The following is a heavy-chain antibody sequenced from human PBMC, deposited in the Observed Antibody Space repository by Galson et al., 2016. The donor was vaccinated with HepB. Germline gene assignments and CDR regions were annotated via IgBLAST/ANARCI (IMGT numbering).Heavy chain of an antibody. CDR1: GYSFVGFG. D-gene: IGHD2-21*01. J-gene: IGHJ4*02. Sequence: SVKVSCKASGYSFVGFGLAWVRQAPGQGFEWMGWIRPYNGVTDYAQKIQGRLTMSTDTSTNTAYMELSSLRSDDAAVYYCARRQLLFGYNQYGFDSWGQGTLVTVSS. V-gene: IGHV1-18*01. CDR3: ARRQLLFGYNQYGFDS. CDR2: IRPYNGVT.